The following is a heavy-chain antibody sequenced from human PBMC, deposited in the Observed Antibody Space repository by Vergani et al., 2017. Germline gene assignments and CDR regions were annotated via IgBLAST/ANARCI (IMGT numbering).Heavy chain of an antibody. D-gene: IGHD1-7*01. V-gene: IGHV1-69*13. CDR1: GYTFTSYG. CDR2: IIPIFGTA. Sequence: QVQLVQSGAEVKKPGASVKVSCKASGYTFTSYGISWVRQAPGQGLEWMGGIIPIFGTANYAQKFQGRVTITADESTSTAYMELSSLRSEDTAVYYCARDTGTTSRRDFGRYYYYYMDVWGKGTTVTVSS. J-gene: IGHJ6*03. CDR3: ARDTGTTSRRDFGRYYYYYMDV.